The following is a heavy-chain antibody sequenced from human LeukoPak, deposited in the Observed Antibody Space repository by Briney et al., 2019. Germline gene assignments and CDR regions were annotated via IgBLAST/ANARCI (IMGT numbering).Heavy chain of an antibody. J-gene: IGHJ5*02. Sequence: SETLSLTCTVSGGSISSYYWSWIRQPPGKGLEWIGYIYNSGSTNYNPSLKSRVTISVDTSKNQFSLKLSSVTAADTAVYYCASGPTNPDWLSGNWFDPWGQGTLVTVSS. D-gene: IGHD3-9*01. CDR1: GGSISSYY. V-gene: IGHV4-59*01. CDR3: ASGPTNPDWLSGNWFDP. CDR2: IYNSGST.